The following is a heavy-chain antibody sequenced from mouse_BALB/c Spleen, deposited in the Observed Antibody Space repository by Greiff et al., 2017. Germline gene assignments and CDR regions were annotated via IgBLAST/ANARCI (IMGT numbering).Heavy chain of an antibody. CDR3: ALYYRYEYRLAMDY. CDR1: GFNIKDTY. Sequence: VQLKESGAELVKPGASVKLSCTASGFNIKDTYMHWVKQRPEQGLEWIGRIDPANGNTKYDPKFQGKATITADTSSNTAYLQLSSLTSEDTAVYYCALYYRYEYRLAMDYWGQGTSVTVSS. CDR2: IDPANGNT. D-gene: IGHD2-14*01. J-gene: IGHJ4*01. V-gene: IGHV14-3*02.